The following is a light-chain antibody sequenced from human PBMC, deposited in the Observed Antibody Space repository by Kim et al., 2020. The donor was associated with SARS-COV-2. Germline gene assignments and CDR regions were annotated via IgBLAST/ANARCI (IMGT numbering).Light chain of an antibody. CDR3: QVWESSSNWV. Sequence: VALGQTARTTCGGKDSVSKNEEWCQQKTGWAPVVVIYRESNRPSGVPEQCSGANAGETTTLTTSRAQAGDEADYYCQVWESSSNWVFGGGTQLTVL. CDR1: DSVSKN. CDR2: RES. V-gene: IGLV3-9*01. J-gene: IGLJ3*02.